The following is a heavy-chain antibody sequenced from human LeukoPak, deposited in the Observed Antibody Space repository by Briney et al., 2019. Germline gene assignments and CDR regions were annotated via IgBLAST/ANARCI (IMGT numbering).Heavy chain of an antibody. Sequence: GGSLRLSCVSSGLSLNYDWMSWVRQAPGKGLEWVGRIKSKTDGETTGYAAPVKGRFTISRDDSKNTLYLQMNSLETEDTAVYHCARERYCSSSSCPGALDIWGQGTEVTVSS. CDR3: ARERYCSSSSCPGALDI. CDR1: GLSLNYDW. J-gene: IGHJ3*02. V-gene: IGHV3-15*05. D-gene: IGHD2-2*01. CDR2: IKSKTDGETT.